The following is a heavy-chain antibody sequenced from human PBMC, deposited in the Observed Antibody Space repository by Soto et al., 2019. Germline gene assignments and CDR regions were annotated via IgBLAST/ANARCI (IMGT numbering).Heavy chain of an antibody. CDR1: GFTFSDYY. CDR2: ISSRSSTI. V-gene: IGHV3-11*01. D-gene: IGHD2-8*01. Sequence: QVQLVESGGGLVKPGGSLRLSCAASGFTFSDYYMIWIRQAPGKGLEWVSYISSRSSTIFYADSVKGRFTISRDNVKNSLYPQMNSLRAEDTAVYYCASGTNGAFFVYWGQGILVTVSS. J-gene: IGHJ4*02. CDR3: ASGTNGAFFVY.